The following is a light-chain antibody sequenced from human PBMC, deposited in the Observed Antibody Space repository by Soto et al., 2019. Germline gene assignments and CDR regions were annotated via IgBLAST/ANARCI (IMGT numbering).Light chain of an antibody. CDR3: QQYSRSPQKMYT. V-gene: IGKV3-20*01. Sequence: EIVLTQSPGTLSLSPGERATLSCRASQSVSSNYLAWYQQKPGQAPRLVIYAASSRATGIPDRFSGSGSGTDFTLTITRVEPDDFAVYYCQQYSRSPQKMYTFGQGTKLEIK. CDR1: QSVSSNY. CDR2: AAS. J-gene: IGKJ2*01.